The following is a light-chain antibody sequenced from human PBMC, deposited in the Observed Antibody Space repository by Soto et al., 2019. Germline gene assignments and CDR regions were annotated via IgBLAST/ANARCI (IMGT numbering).Light chain of an antibody. CDR3: QQGHNWPLT. CDR1: XXINSE. V-gene: IGKV3-15*01. J-gene: IGKJ2*01. CDR2: GAS. Sequence: EIVMTQSPATLSLSPGERAALSCRAXXXINSELAWYQQKPGQPPRLLIYGASTRATGVPARFTGSESGSEFTLTISGLQSEDFAVYYCQQGHNWPLTFGQGTRLEI.